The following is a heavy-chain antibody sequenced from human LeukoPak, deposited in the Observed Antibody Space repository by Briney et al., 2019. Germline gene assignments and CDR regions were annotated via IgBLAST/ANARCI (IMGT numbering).Heavy chain of an antibody. CDR2: VSGSGSDT. CDR1: EFTFSTYG. D-gene: IGHD4-17*01. J-gene: IGHJ3*02. V-gene: IGHV3-23*01. Sequence: GGSLRLSCAASEFTFSTYGMHWVRQAPGKGLEWVSSVSGSGSDTQYAASVQGRFIISRDNSKNTLYLQMNSLRAEDTAVYYCAKDPNGDYIGTFEIWGHGTRVTVSS. CDR3: AKDPNGDYIGTFEI.